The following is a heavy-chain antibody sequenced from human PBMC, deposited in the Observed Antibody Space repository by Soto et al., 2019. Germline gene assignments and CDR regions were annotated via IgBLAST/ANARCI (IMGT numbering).Heavy chain of an antibody. V-gene: IGHV3-30-3*01. J-gene: IGHJ4*02. CDR3: ARASYYDSSGYYPY. CDR2: ISYDGSNK. D-gene: IGHD3-22*01. Sequence: GGSLRLSCAASGFTFSSYAMHWVRQAPGKGLEWVAVISYDGSNKYYADSVKGRFTISRDNSKNTLYLQMNSLRAEDTAVYYCARASYYDSSGYYPYWGQGT. CDR1: GFTFSSYA.